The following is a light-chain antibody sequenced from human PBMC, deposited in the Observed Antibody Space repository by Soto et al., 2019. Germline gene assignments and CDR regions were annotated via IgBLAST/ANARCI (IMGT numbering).Light chain of an antibody. CDR1: QSVSSY. V-gene: IGKV3-11*01. CDR2: DAS. J-gene: IGKJ4*01. CDR3: QQRSNWPRTT. Sequence: EFVLTQSPGTLSLSPGERATLSCRASQSVSSYLAWYQQKPGQAPRLLIYDASNRATGIPARFSGSGSGTDFTLTISSLEPEDFAVYYCQQRSNWPRTTFGGGTKVDI.